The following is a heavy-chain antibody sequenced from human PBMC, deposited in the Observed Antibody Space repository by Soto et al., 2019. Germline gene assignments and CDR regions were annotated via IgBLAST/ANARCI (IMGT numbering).Heavy chain of an antibody. CDR2: INDDGSSA. J-gene: IGHJ4*02. CDR3: VREDVAMATNDY. D-gene: IGHD5-12*01. V-gene: IGHV3-74*01. Sequence: EVQLVESGGNLVQPGGSLRLSCAVSGFTFRSYWMHWVRQAPGRGLVWVSRINDDGSSASYADSVKGRFTISRDNAKNTLYLQMRSLRAEDTAVDYCVREDVAMATNDYWGQGTLVTVSS. CDR1: GFTFRSYW.